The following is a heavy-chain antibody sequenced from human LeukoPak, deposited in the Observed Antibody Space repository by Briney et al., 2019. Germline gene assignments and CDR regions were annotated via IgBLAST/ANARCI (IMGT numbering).Heavy chain of an antibody. J-gene: IGHJ4*02. CDR1: GFTFSTSW. CDR2: IKSDVRRT. CDR3: TAIRPDY. D-gene: IGHD2-21*02. Sequence: QPGGSLRLSCAASGFTFSTSWMHWVPQAPGKGLVWVARIKSDVRRTDYADSVKGRFTISRDDPNNTLYLPMKSLRAEGTAVYFCTAIRPDYWGQGTVVTVSS. V-gene: IGHV3-74*01.